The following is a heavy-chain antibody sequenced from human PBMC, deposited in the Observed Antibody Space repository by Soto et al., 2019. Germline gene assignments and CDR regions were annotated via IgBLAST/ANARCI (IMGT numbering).Heavy chain of an antibody. CDR3: ARPGDGSGSYYPLGYYYYGMDV. D-gene: IGHD3-10*01. J-gene: IGHJ6*02. Sequence: PSETLSLTCTVSGGSISSGSYYWGWIRQPPGKGLEWIGSIYYSGSTYYNPSLKSRVTISVDTSKNQFSLKLSSVTAADTAVYYCARPGDGSGSYYPLGYYYYGMDVWGQGTTVTVSS. CDR1: GGSISSGSYY. V-gene: IGHV4-39*01. CDR2: IYYSGST.